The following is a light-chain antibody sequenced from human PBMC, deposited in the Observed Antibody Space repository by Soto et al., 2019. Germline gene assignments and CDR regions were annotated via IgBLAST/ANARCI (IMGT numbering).Light chain of an antibody. Sequence: QSVLTQPASVSGSPGQSITISCSGTSSDIGSYNHVAWYQQFPGKGPKLMIYAVSDRPPGVPDRFSGSTSGNTASLTISGLQAEDEADYYCSLYTSISTYVFGTGTKVT. V-gene: IGLV2-14*03. CDR3: SLYTSISTYV. CDR2: AVS. CDR1: SSDIGSYNH. J-gene: IGLJ1*01.